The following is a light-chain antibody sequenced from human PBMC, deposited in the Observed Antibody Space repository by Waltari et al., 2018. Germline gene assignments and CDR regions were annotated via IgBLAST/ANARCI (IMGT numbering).Light chain of an antibody. J-gene: IGKJ4*01. CDR2: DAS. V-gene: IGKV3-11*01. CDR1: QSVSSY. Sequence: EIVLTQSPATLSVSQGERATLACRASQSVSSYLAWYQQKPGQAPRLLIYDASNRATGIPARFSGSGSGTDFTLTISSLEPEDFAVYYCQQRSNWSLTFGGGTKVEIK. CDR3: QQRSNWSLT.